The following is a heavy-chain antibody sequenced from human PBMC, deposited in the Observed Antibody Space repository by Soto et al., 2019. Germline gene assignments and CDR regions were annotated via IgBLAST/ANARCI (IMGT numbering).Heavy chain of an antibody. CDR2: IYYSGST. V-gene: IGHV4-31*03. CDR1: GGSISSGGYY. CDR3: ARDRGAAAYWFDP. Sequence: SETLSLTCTVSGGSISSGGYYWSWIRQHPGKGLEWIGYIYYSGSTYYNPSLKSRVTISVDTSKNQFSLKLSSVTAADTAVYYCARDRGAAAYWFDPWGQGTLVTVSS. J-gene: IGHJ5*02. D-gene: IGHD6-13*01.